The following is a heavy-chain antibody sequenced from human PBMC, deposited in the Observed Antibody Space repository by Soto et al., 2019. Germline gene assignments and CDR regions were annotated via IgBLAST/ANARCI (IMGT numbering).Heavy chain of an antibody. J-gene: IGHJ4*02. V-gene: IGHV3-7*03. CDR1: WFTFISSF. CDR3: SSYFRGSGRYFFNY. CDR2: INQDGGGT. Sequence: GGSLRLSCVASWFTFISSFMGWVRQAPWKGLEWVANINQDGGGTYYVDSVEGRFTISRDNAKDSLYLQMNSLRGEDTAVYYCSSYFRGSGRYFFNYWGQGSLVTFSS. D-gene: IGHD6-19*01.